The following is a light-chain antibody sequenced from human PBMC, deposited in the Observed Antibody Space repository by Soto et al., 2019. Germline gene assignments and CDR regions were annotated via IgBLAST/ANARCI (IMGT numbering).Light chain of an antibody. CDR2: DAA. CDR3: QEYNESPPWT. CDR1: QSVSNK. Sequence: EIVMTQSPATLSMSPGERVTLSCRASQSVSNKLAWYQQKPGQSPRLLIHDAATRATGIPVRFSGSGSGTEFTLTISNLQSEDFAVYYCQEYNESPPWTFGQGTKVEIK. J-gene: IGKJ1*01. V-gene: IGKV3-15*01.